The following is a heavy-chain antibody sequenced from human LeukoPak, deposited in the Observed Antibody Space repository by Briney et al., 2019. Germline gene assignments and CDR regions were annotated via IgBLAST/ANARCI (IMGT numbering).Heavy chain of an antibody. CDR2: INPNSGGT. Sequence: RASVKVSCTASGYTFTGYYMHWVRQAPGQGLEWMGWINPNSGGTNYAQKFQGRVTMTRDTSISTAYMELSRLRSDDTAVYYCAREGDSSSSAGYDYYYYYGMDVWGQGTTVTVSS. CDR3: AREGDSSSSAGYDYYYYYGMDV. V-gene: IGHV1-2*02. CDR1: GYTFTGYY. J-gene: IGHJ6*02. D-gene: IGHD6-6*01.